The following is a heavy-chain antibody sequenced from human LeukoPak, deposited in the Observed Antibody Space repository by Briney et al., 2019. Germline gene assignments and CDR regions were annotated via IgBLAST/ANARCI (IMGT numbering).Heavy chain of an antibody. Sequence: GGSLRLSCAASGFTFSTYAMSWVRQAPGKGLQWVSAISNSGGSTYYADSVKGRFTFSRDNSKNTLYLQMNSLRAEDMAVYYCAKIGLTSSNLDYWGQGTLVAVSS. CDR1: GFTFSTYA. D-gene: IGHD6-6*01. CDR2: ISNSGGST. V-gene: IGHV3-23*01. J-gene: IGHJ4*02. CDR3: AKIGLTSSNLDY.